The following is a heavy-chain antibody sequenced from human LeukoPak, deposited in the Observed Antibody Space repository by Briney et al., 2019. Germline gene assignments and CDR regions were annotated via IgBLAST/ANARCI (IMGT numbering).Heavy chain of an antibody. CDR1: GGTFSSYA. Sequence: SVKVSCKASGGTFSSYAISWVRQAPGQGLEWMGGIIPIFGTANYAQKFQGRVTITTDESTSTAYMELSSLRSEDTAVYYCARGRTLGYCSSTSCPRSWFDPWGQGTLVTVSS. D-gene: IGHD2-2*01. CDR3: ARGRTLGYCSSTSCPRSWFDP. CDR2: IIPIFGTA. V-gene: IGHV1-69*05. J-gene: IGHJ5*02.